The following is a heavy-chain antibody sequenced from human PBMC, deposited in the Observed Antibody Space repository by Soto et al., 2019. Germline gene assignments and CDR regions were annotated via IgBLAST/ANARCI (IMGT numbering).Heavy chain of an antibody. CDR3: ARVERGTATTVVDAFDI. D-gene: IGHD1-1*01. CDR1: GGFVSSGTYY. V-gene: IGHV4-34*01. CDR2: MSHSGGT. Sequence: QVQLQQWGAGLLKPSETLSLTCAVYGGFVSSGTYYWSWIRQPPGKGLQWIGEMSHSGGTHFNPSLKSRVTISVDTSNNQFSLKMSSVTAAVTALYYCARVERGTATTVVDAFDIWGPGTMVTVSS. J-gene: IGHJ3*02.